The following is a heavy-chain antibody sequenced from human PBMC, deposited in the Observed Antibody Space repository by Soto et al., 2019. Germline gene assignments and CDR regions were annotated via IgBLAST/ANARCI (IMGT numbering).Heavy chain of an antibody. Sequence: QRLSCVASGFTFSTHAMSWVRQAPGKGLEWVSTFSGSGGNIYYAESVKGRLTISRDDSKNTLYLQMNSLRVEDTAVYYCAKDPPWTVGPLAMDVWGQGTTVTASS. D-gene: IGHD2-2*01. V-gene: IGHV3-23*01. CDR3: AKDPPWTVGPLAMDV. CDR2: FSGSGGNI. J-gene: IGHJ6*02. CDR1: GFTFSTHA.